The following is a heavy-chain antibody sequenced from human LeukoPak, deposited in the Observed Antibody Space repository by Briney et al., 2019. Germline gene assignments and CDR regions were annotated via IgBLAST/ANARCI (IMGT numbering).Heavy chain of an antibody. CDR3: ARGDFCSSTNCYLRPMDV. CDR1: GGSISDYY. J-gene: IGHJ6*03. CDR2: IYYSGST. D-gene: IGHD2-2*01. Sequence: PSETLSLTCTVSGGSISDYYWNWIRQPPGKGLEWICYIYYSGSTTYNPSLKSRVTMSVDTAKNQFSLKLRSVTAADTAVYYCARGDFCSSTNCYLRPMDVWGKGTTVTVSS. V-gene: IGHV4-59*01.